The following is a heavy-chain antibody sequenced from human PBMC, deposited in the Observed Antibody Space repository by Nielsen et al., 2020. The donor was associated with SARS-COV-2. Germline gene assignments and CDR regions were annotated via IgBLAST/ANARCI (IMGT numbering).Heavy chain of an antibody. CDR3: ARGRGPNYDYVWGSYRPRWFDP. CDR1: GGSISSGGYS. D-gene: IGHD3-16*02. J-gene: IGHJ5*02. Sequence: SETLSLTCAVSGGSISSGGYSWSWIRQPPGKGLEWIGYIYHSGSTYYNPSLKSRVTISVDTSKNQFSLKLSSVTAADTAVYYCARGRGPNYDYVWGSYRPRWFDPWGQGTLVTVSS. CDR2: IYHSGST. V-gene: IGHV4-30-2*01.